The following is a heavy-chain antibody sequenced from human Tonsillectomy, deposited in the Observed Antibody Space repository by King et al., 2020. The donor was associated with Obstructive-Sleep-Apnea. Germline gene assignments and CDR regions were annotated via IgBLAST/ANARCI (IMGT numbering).Heavy chain of an antibody. Sequence: VQLVESGGGLVKPGGSLRLSCVASGFTFSDAWMSWVRLAPGKGLEWVGLIKTKIGGGTTDYAAPVKGRFTISRDDSKNTVYLQMNSLKTEDTAVYFCTHIVEVPAVMLHWGQGTLVTVSS. CDR2: IKTKIGGGTT. V-gene: IGHV3-15*01. D-gene: IGHD2-2*01. J-gene: IGHJ4*02. CDR3: THIVEVPAVMLH. CDR1: GFTFSDAW.